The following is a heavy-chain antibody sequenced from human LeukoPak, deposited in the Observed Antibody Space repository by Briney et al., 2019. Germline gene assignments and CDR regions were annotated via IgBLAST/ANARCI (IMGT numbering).Heavy chain of an antibody. CDR3: ARGRHTGFVERSSNAFDL. Sequence: GGSLRLSCAASGFTFSDFSFNWVRQAPGKGLEWVSSISRQNTYIYYADSVKGRFTISRDNAKTSLFLEMNSLGVEDTAVYYCARGRHTGFVERSSNAFDLWGQGTMVTVSS. CDR2: ISRQNTYI. V-gene: IGHV3-21*01. D-gene: IGHD3-3*01. CDR1: GFTFSDFS. J-gene: IGHJ3*01.